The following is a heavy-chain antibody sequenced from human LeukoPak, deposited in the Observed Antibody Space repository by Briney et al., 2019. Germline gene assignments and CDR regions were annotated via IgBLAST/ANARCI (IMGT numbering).Heavy chain of an antibody. J-gene: IGHJ4*02. CDR2: ISISTTTT. V-gene: IGHV3-48*04. Sequence: GGSLRLSCAASRFTFSNYNMNWVRQAPGKGLEWVSYISISTTTTYYADSVKGRFTISRDNAKNSLYLQMNNLRAEDTAVYYCARGDGYHGGFDYWGQGTLVTVSS. D-gene: IGHD5-24*01. CDR1: RFTFSNYN. CDR3: ARGDGYHGGFDY.